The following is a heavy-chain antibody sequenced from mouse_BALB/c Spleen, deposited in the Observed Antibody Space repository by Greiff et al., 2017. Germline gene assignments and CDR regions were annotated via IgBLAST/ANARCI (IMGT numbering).Heavy chain of an antibody. CDR3: TRSVTGTAWFAY. CDR2: IDPETGGT. J-gene: IGHJ3*01. Sequence: LVESGAELVRPGASVTLSCKASGYTFTDYEMHWVKQTPVHGLEWIGAIDPETGGTAYNQKFKGKATLTADKSSSTAYMELRSLTSEDSAVYYCTRSVTGTAWFAYWGQGTLVTVSA. V-gene: IGHV1-15*01. CDR1: GYTFTDYE. D-gene: IGHD4-1*01.